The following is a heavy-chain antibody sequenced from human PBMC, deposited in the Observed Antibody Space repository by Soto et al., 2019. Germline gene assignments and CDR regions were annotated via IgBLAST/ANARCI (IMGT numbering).Heavy chain of an antibody. J-gene: IGHJ6*02. V-gene: IGHV3-21*01. D-gene: IGHD5-18*01. CDR1: GFTFSSYS. CDR3: ARPGYRAYYYGMDV. CDR2: ISSSSSYI. Sequence: GGSLRLSCAASGFTFSSYSMNWVRQAPGKGLEWVSSISSSSSYIYYADSVKGRFTISRDNAKNSLYLQMNSLRAEDTAVYYCARPGYRAYYYGMDVWGQGTTVTVSS.